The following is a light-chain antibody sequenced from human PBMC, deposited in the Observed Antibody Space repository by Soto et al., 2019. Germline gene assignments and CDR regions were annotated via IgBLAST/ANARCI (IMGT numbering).Light chain of an antibody. CDR2: YAS. Sequence: EIVMTQSPATLSVSPGERATLSCRASQSVSSNLAWYQQRPGQAPRLLIYYASTRATGIPDRFSGSGSGTEFTLTISSLQSEDFLVYYCQQYNNWPLTFGPGTKVDIK. CDR1: QSVSSN. V-gene: IGKV3-15*01. J-gene: IGKJ3*01. CDR3: QQYNNWPLT.